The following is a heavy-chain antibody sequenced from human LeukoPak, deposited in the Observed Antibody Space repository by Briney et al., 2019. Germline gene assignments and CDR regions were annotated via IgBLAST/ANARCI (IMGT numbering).Heavy chain of an antibody. J-gene: IGHJ4*02. D-gene: IGHD6-19*01. CDR3: AREESSGWYLY. Sequence: GASVKVSCKASGGTFSSYAISWVRQAPGQGLEWMGWINPNSGGTNYAQKFQGRVTMTRDTSISTAYMELSRLRSDDTAVYYCAREESSGWYLYWGQGTLVTVSS. V-gene: IGHV1-2*02. CDR2: INPNSGGT. CDR1: GGTFSSYA.